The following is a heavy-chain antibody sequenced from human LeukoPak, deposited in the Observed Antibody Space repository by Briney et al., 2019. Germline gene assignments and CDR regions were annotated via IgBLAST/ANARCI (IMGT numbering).Heavy chain of an antibody. CDR1: GFTFSTYA. Sequence: GGSLRLSCAASGFTFSTYAMTWVRQAPGKGLEWVAGIGGRGSSTFYADSVKGRFTISRDNSKNTLYLQMNSLRAEDTAVYYCAKGERPTYYFDSWGQGTLVTVSS. V-gene: IGHV3-23*01. CDR2: IGGRGSST. J-gene: IGHJ4*02. CDR3: AKGERPTYYFDS.